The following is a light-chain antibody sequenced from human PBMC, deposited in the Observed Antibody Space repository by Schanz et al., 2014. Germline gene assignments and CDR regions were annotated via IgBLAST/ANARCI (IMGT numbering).Light chain of an antibody. CDR1: SRDIGKYNY. Sequence: QSALTQPPSASGSPGQSVTISCTGTSRDIGKYNYVSWYQQHPGKAPKLMISAVSDRPSGVSNRFSGSKSGNTASLTISGLQAEDEADYYCSSYTSSAPLGVVFGGGTKLTVL. V-gene: IGLV2-14*03. CDR3: SSYTSSAPLGVV. J-gene: IGLJ2*01. CDR2: AVS.